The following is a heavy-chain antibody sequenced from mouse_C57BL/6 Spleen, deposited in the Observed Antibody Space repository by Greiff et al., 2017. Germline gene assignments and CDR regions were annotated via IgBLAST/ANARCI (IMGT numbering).Heavy chain of an antibody. CDR1: GYTFTDYN. V-gene: IGHV1-22*01. CDR2: INPNNGGT. CDR3: ASGGYIYAMDY. Sequence: EVQLQESGPELVKPGASVKMSCKASGYTFTDYNMPWVKQSHGKSLEWIGYINPNNGGTSYNQKFKGKGTLTVNKSSSTAYMELRSLTSGDSAVYYCASGGYIYAMDYWGQGTSVTASS. J-gene: IGHJ4*01. D-gene: IGHD2-2*01.